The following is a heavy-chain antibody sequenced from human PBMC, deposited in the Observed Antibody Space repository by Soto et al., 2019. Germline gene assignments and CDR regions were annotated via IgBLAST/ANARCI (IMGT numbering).Heavy chain of an antibody. CDR2: IYYSGST. J-gene: IGHJ6*02. CDR3: ARVYGGDCHNGMDV. Sequence: QVQLQESGPGLVKPSQTLSLTCTVSGGSISSGGYYWSWIRQHPGKGLEWIGYIYYSGSTYYNPSLKSRVTISVDTSKNHFSLKLSSVTAADTAVYYCARVYGGDCHNGMDVWGQGTTVTVSS. D-gene: IGHD2-21*02. CDR1: GGSISSGGYY. V-gene: IGHV4-31*03.